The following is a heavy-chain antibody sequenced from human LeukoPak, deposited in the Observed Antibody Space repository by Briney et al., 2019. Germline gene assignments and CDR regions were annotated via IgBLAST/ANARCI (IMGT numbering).Heavy chain of an antibody. J-gene: IGHJ4*02. D-gene: IGHD3-3*01. CDR2: INSDENIS. V-gene: IGHV3-74*01. CDR3: AKIPQVAIFSVPNFDY. Sequence: GGSLRLSSAASGFTLSSYWVHSVPDVPNQGLMWGSRINSDENISEYVDSANGRFTISRDNAKNTLYLQMNSLRAEDTAVYYCAKIPQVAIFSVPNFDYWGQGTLVTVSS. CDR1: GFTLSSYW.